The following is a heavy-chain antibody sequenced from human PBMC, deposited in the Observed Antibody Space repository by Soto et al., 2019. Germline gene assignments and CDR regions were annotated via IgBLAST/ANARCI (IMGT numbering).Heavy chain of an antibody. CDR3: ARDTVAGHYYYYYGMDV. D-gene: IGHD6-13*01. V-gene: IGHV6-1*01. Sequence: PSQTLSLTCAISGDSDSGNSAAWNWIRQSPSRGLEWLGRTYYRSRWYNDYAVSVKSRITVTPDTSKNQFSLHLNSVTPEDTAVYYCARDTVAGHYYYYYGMDVWGHGTTVTVSS. J-gene: IGHJ6*02. CDR2: TYYRSRWYN. CDR1: GDSDSGNSAA.